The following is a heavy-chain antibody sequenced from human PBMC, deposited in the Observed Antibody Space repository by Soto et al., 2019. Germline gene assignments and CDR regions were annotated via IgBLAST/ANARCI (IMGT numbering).Heavy chain of an antibody. CDR3: ARDKDWAFDY. J-gene: IGHJ4*02. Sequence: EVQLVESGGGLVQPGGSLRLSCVASGFSFSSYSMVWVRQAPGKGLEWIAYIFVSSTTIHYADSVKGRFTVSRDNTQKSLFLLMNSLRAEDTAIYYCARDKDWAFDYWGQGTQVIVSS. V-gene: IGHV3-48*04. CDR2: IFVSSTTI. D-gene: IGHD3-9*01. CDR1: GFSFSSYS.